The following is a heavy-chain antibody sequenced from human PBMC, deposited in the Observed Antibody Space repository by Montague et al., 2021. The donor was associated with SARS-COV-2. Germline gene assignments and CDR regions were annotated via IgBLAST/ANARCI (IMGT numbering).Heavy chain of an antibody. CDR3: ARVKWELSVGNVFDI. D-gene: IGHD1-26*01. J-gene: IGHJ3*02. CDR2: VSHSGST. V-gene: IGHV4-34*01. Sequence: SETLSLTCSVYGGSFSGYYWSWIRQFPGKGLEWIGEVSHSGSTNYNPSLKSRVTISIDSSKNHFSLQLRSVIAADTAVYYCARVKWELSVGNVFDIWGQGTMVTVSS. CDR1: GGSFSGYY.